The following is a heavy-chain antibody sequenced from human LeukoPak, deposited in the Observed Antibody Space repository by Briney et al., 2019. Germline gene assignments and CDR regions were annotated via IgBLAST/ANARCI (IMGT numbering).Heavy chain of an antibody. CDR1: GGIFSSYA. CDR2: IIPIFGTA. J-gene: IGHJ4*02. CDR3: ARDQEAFDY. Sequence: ASVKVPCKASGGIFSSYAISWVRQAPGQGLEWMGGIIPIFGTADYAQKFQGRVTITADESTSTAYMELSSLRSEDTAVYYCARDQEAFDYWGQGTLVTVSS. V-gene: IGHV1-69*01.